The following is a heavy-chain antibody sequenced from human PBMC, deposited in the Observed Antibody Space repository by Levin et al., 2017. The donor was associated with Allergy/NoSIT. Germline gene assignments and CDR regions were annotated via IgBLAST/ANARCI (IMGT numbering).Heavy chain of an antibody. D-gene: IGHD3-10*01. CDR2: ISRGNSYT. CDR1: GFIVSDSY. J-gene: IGHJ4*02. CDR3: ARGRVPNDY. V-gene: IGHV3-11*05. Sequence: PGGSLRLSCAASGFIVSDSYMSWIRQAPGKGLEWVSYISRGNSYTNYLDSVKGRFTISRDNAKNSLYLQMNSLKAEDTAIYYCARGRVPNDYWGQGTLVTVSS.